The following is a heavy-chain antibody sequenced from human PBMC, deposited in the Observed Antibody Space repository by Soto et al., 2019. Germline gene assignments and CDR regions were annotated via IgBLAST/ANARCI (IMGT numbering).Heavy chain of an antibody. Sequence: SETLSLTCAVYGGSFSGYYWSWIRQPPGKGLEWIGEINHSGSTNYNPSLKSRVTISVDTSKNRFSLKLSSVTAADTAVYYCARGRPGAYSSSFRGAYWGQGTLVTVSS. CDR2: INHSGST. D-gene: IGHD6-6*01. V-gene: IGHV4-34*01. CDR1: GGSFSGYY. CDR3: ARGRPGAYSSSFRGAY. J-gene: IGHJ4*02.